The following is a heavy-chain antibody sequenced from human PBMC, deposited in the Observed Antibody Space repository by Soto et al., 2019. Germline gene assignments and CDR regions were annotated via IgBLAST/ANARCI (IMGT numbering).Heavy chain of an antibody. D-gene: IGHD1-20*01. CDR3: ARHYNTGAFFDY. V-gene: IGHV4-39*01. Sequence: SETLSLTCTVSGGSISSSHHWGWIRQPPGKGLEWIGSVSYSGSPYHSPSFKSRITISVDTSKNQFSLRVRSVTATDTAVYFCARHYNTGAFFDYWGQGILVTVSS. CDR2: VSYSGSP. J-gene: IGHJ4*02. CDR1: GGSISSSHH.